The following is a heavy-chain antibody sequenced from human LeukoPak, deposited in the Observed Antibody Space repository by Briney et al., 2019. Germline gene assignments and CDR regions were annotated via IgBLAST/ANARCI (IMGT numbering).Heavy chain of an antibody. J-gene: IGHJ4*02. D-gene: IGHD7-27*01. CDR3: AKDQTGEVGLIFVN. Sequence: GGSLRLSCAASGFTLSSYAMSWVRQAPVKGLEWVSAISGSGGSTYYADSVKGRFTISRDNSKNTLYLHRNSMRAEDTAVHYCAKDQTGEVGLIFVNWGQGTL. V-gene: IGHV3-23*01. CDR2: ISGSGGST. CDR1: GFTLSSYA.